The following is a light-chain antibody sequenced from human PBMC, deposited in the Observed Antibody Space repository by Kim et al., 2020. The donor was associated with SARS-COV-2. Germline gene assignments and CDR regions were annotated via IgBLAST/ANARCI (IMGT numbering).Light chain of an antibody. J-gene: IGKJ1*01. CDR2: GAS. CDR3: QQSGSSPWT. V-gene: IGKV3-20*01. Sequence: SPGERATLTCRASQSIRSNNRAWHQQKPGQAPRLVIYGASTRATGIPNRFSGSGSGTDFTLTISRLEPEDFAVYFCQQSGSSPWTFGQGTKVEIK. CDR1: QSIRSNN.